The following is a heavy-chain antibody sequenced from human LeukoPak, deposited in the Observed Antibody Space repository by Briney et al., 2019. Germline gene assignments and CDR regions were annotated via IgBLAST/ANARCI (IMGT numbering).Heavy chain of an antibody. CDR1: GFIFSDYY. CDR2: ISSSGRTI. V-gene: IGHV3-11*04. CDR3: ARDVLGFYYHYYYTDV. J-gene: IGHJ6*03. Sequence: GGSLRLSCAASGFIFSDYYMTWIRQAPGKGLEWISYISSSGRTIYYAESVKGRFTISRDNANDSLYLQMNSLRAGDTAIYYCARDVLGFYYHYYYTDVWGKGTTVTVSS. D-gene: IGHD3-10*01.